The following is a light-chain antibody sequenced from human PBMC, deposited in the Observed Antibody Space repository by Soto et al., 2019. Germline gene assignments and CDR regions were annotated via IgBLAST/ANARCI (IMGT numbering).Light chain of an antibody. V-gene: IGKV1-39*01. CDR1: QSISTY. J-gene: IGKJ2*01. Sequence: DIQMTQSPSSLSASVGDRVTITCRASQSISTYLNWYQQKPGKAPKLLIYAASSLQSGVPSRFSGSRAGTDFTLTISSLQPEDFATYYCQQSYSTSYTSGQGTKLEIK. CDR2: AAS. CDR3: QQSYSTSYT.